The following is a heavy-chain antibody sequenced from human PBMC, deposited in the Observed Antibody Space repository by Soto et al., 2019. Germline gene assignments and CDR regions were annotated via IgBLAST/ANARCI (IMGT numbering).Heavy chain of an antibody. J-gene: IGHJ4*02. Sequence: EVQLLESGGGLVQPGGSLRLSCAASGFTFSSYAMTWVRQAPGKGLEWVSAISGSGGSTYYADSVKGRFTISRDNSKNTLYLQMNSLRVEDTAVYYCAKDHRYDILTGYDIVDYWGQGTLVTVSS. CDR1: GFTFSSYA. CDR2: ISGSGGST. D-gene: IGHD3-9*01. CDR3: AKDHRYDILTGYDIVDY. V-gene: IGHV3-23*01.